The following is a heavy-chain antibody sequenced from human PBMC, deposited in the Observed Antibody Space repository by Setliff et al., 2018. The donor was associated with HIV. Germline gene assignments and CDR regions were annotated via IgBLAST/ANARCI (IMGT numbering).Heavy chain of an antibody. D-gene: IGHD1-26*01. Sequence: PSETLSLTCTVYGGSIGSFYWSWIRQPPGKTLEWIGYVSYSGSTKYKPSLKSRVTISVDTSKNHFSMKLTSVTAADTAVYYCARYGMAKYSYGHSPIPSYWFFDLWGRGTLVTVSS. CDR1: GGSIGSFY. J-gene: IGHJ2*01. CDR2: VSYSGST. CDR3: ARYGMAKYSYGHSPIPSYWFFDL. V-gene: IGHV4-59*01.